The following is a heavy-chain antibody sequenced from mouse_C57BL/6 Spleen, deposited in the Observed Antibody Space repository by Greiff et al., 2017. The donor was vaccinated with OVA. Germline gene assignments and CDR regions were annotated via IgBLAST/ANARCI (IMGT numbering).Heavy chain of an antibody. CDR2: INPGSGGT. J-gene: IGHJ1*03. Sequence: VQLQQSGAELVRPGTSVKVSCKASGYAFTNYLIEWVKQRPGQGLEWIGVINPGSGGTHYNEKFKGKATLTADKSSSTAYMQLSSLTSEDSAVYCCASGYYLRYFDVWGTGTTVTVSS. CDR1: GYAFTNYL. CDR3: ASGYYLRYFDV. D-gene: IGHD2-3*01. V-gene: IGHV1-54*01.